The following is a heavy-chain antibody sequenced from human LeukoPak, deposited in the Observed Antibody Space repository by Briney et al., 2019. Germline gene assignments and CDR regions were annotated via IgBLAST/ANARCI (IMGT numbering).Heavy chain of an antibody. Sequence: SVKVSCKASGCTFSSYAISWVRQAPGQGLEWMGGIIPIFGTANYAQKFQGRVTITADESTSTAYMELSSLRSEDTAVYYCARVRSSESTVSKYYYYMDVWGKGTTVTVSS. J-gene: IGHJ6*03. CDR1: GCTFSSYA. CDR3: ARVRSSESTVSKYYYYMDV. D-gene: IGHD4-11*01. CDR2: IIPIFGTA. V-gene: IGHV1-69*13.